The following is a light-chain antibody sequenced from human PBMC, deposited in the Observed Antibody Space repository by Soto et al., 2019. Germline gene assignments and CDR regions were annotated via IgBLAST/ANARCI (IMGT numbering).Light chain of an antibody. CDR3: HPYNIPAP. CDR2: DAS. CDR1: QDIRNL. Sequence: DIQVTQNHSTLSASVGDRVTITCRASQDIRNLLAWYQQKPGKAPKPLIYDASTLKTGVPSRFSDGGSGSEFNFIITVLPEDDFASYCSHPYNIPAPFGQRRLLAVK. V-gene: IGKV1-5*01. J-gene: IGKJ5*01.